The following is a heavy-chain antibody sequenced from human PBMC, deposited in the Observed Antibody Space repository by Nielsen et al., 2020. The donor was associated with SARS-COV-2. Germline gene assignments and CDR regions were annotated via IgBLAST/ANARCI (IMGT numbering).Heavy chain of an antibody. CDR3: AKRHEYSSSSDY. J-gene: IGHJ4*02. V-gene: IGHV3-43*02. D-gene: IGHD6-6*01. CDR1: GFTFSSYG. Sequence: GGSLRLSCAASGFTFSSYGMHWVRQAPGKGLEWVSLISGDGGSTYYADSVKGRFTISRDNSKNSLYLQMNSLRTEDTALYYCAKRHEYSSSSDYWGQGTLVTVSS. CDR2: ISGDGGST.